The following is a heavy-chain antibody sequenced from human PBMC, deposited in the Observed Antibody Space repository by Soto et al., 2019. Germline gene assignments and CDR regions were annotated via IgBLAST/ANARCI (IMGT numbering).Heavy chain of an antibody. D-gene: IGHD6-19*01. J-gene: IGHJ2*01. CDR2: ISGSGGST. Sequence: EVQLLESGGGLVQPGGSLRLSCAASGFTFSSYAMSWVRQAPGKGLEWASAISGSGGSTYYADSVKGRFTISRDNSKNTLYLQMNSLRAEDTAVYYCAKDRGGWYDYWYFDLWGRGTLVTVSS. CDR1: GFTFSSYA. V-gene: IGHV3-23*01. CDR3: AKDRGGWYDYWYFDL.